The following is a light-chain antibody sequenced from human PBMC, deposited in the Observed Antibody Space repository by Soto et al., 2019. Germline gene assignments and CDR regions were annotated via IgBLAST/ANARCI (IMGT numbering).Light chain of an antibody. V-gene: IGKV3-11*01. Sequence: EIVLTQSPATLSLSPGERSTLSCRASQSVSSYLAWYQQKPGQAPRLLIYDASNRATGITARFSGSGSGTDFTLTISSLDPEDFAVYYCQHYGNSLTWTFGQGIKVDFK. CDR1: QSVSSY. J-gene: IGKJ1*01. CDR3: QHYGNSLTWT. CDR2: DAS.